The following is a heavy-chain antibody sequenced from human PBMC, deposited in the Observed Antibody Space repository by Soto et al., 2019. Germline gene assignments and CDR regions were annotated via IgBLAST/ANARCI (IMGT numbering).Heavy chain of an antibody. Sequence: QVRLQEWGPGLVKPSQTLSLKCSVSGGSITTGGRYWSWIRQLTGKGLEWISDIYYNGNTYYNASLKSRVTISVEAAKNQFSLKLSSVTAADTAVYYWAQALVFAGGDGFDIWGQGRLVTVSS. D-gene: IGHD6-6*01. CDR3: AQALVFAGGDGFDI. V-gene: IGHV4-31*02. J-gene: IGHJ3*02. CDR1: GGSITTGGRY. CDR2: IYYNGNT.